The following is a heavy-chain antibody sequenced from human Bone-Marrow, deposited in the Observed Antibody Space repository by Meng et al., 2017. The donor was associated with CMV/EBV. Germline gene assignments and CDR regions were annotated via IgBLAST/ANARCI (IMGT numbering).Heavy chain of an antibody. CDR3: ARAPQVPAAIGIYYYYGMDV. V-gene: IGHV3-11*01. CDR2: ISSSGSTI. Sequence: GESLKISCAASGFTFSDYYMSWIRQAPGKGLEWVSYISSSGSTIYYADSVKGRFTISRDNAKNSLYLQMNSLRAEDTAVYYCARAPQVPAAIGIYYYYGMDVWGQGTTVTVSS. J-gene: IGHJ6*02. CDR1: GFTFSDYY. D-gene: IGHD2-2*01.